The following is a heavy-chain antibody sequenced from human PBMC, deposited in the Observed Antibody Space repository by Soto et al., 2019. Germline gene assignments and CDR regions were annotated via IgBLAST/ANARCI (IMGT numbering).Heavy chain of an antibody. J-gene: IGHJ6*02. CDR3: ASYLGGGSYYYGMDV. CDR2: IYPGDSDT. D-gene: IGHD3-16*01. V-gene: IGHV5-51*01. CDR1: GYSFTSYW. Sequence: PGESLKISCQGSGYSFTSYWIGWVRQMPGKGLEWMGIIYPGDSDTRYSPSFQGQVTISADKSISTAYLQWSSLKASDTAMYYCASYLGGGSYYYGMDVWGQGTTVTVSS.